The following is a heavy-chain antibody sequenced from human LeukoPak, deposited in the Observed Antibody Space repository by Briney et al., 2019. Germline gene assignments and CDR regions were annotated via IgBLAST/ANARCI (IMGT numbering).Heavy chain of an antibody. J-gene: IGHJ4*02. CDR1: GFTFSSYA. V-gene: IGHV3-23*01. CDR3: ATDRGSWLHFRTLY. CDR2: IRGSGDST. Sequence: QAGGSLRLSCAAWGFTFSSYAMSWVRQSAGKGVEGVSSIRGSGDSTYYADSVKGRLTISSDNSKNTPYLQMNSLRAEDTAVYYCATDRGSWLHFRTLYWGQGTLVTVSS. D-gene: IGHD5-24*01.